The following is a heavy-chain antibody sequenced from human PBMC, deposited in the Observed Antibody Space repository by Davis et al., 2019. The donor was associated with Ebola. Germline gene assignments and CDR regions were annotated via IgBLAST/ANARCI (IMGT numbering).Heavy chain of an antibody. Sequence: GESLKISCAASGITLSRYWMHWVRQVPGKGLVWVSRINSDGSSANYADSVRGRFTITRDNAKNTLYLQMDSLRAEDTAMYYCAAIAVTGTAGSFDIWGPGSMVTVSS. CDR2: INSDGSSA. J-gene: IGHJ3*02. CDR1: GITLSRYW. D-gene: IGHD6-13*01. CDR3: AAIAVTGTAGSFDI. V-gene: IGHV3-74*01.